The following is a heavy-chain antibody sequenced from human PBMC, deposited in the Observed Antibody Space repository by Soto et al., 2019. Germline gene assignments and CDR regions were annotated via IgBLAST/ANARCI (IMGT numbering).Heavy chain of an antibody. CDR2: IMPVFGKA. Sequence: SVKVSCKASGGTFSKNTISWVRQAPGQGLEWVGGIMPVFGKANYAQKFQGRVTITADEYTRTAYMELSRLKSEDTAVYYCARQFDYDTSGYYYAYWGQGTLVTVSS. CDR3: ARQFDYDTSGYYYAY. J-gene: IGHJ4*02. V-gene: IGHV1-69*13. D-gene: IGHD3-22*01. CDR1: GGTFSKNT.